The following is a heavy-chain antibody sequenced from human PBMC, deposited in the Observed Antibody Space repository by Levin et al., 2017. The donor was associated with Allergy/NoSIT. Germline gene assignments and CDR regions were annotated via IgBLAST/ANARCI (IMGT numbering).Heavy chain of an antibody. CDR1: GDSVSSVTTA. J-gene: IGHJ4*02. D-gene: IGHD6-19*01. CDR3: ARGAAGWDV. Sequence: SETLSLTCGISGDSVSSVTTAWNWIRQSPSRGLEWLGRTYYRSKWYYDYALSVKSRLVISPDTSENHFSLQLKSVTPDETAVYYCARGAAGWDVWGQGIQVTVSS. V-gene: IGHV6-1*01. CDR2: TYYRSKWYY.